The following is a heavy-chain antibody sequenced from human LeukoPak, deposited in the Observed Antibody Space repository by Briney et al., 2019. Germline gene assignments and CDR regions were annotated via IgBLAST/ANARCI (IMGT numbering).Heavy chain of an antibody. J-gene: IGHJ6*02. D-gene: IGHD2-15*01. CDR3: AKDPYCSGGTCYGMDV. V-gene: IGHV3-23*01. CDR2: VSDSGGGT. CDR1: GFTFSYYA. Sequence: PGGSLRLSCAASGFTFSYYAMGWVRQAPGKGLEWVSTVSDSGGGTYYADSVKGRFTISRDNSMNTLYLQMTSLRAEDTAVYYCAKDPYCSGGTCYGMDVWGQGTTVAVSS.